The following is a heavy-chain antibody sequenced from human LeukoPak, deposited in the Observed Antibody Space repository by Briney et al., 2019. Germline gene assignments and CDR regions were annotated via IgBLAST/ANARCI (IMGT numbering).Heavy chain of an antibody. CDR2: MNPNSGNT. CDR3: ARGVTYCSSTSCYTLDY. D-gene: IGHD2-2*02. V-gene: IGHV1-8*01. CDR1: GYTFSSSD. Sequence: ASVKVSCKASGYTFSSSDINWVRQATGQGLEWMGWMNPNSGNTGYVQKFHGRVTMTRNTSISTAYMELSSLRSEDTAVYYCARGVTYCSSTSCYTLDYWGQGTLVTVSS. J-gene: IGHJ4*02.